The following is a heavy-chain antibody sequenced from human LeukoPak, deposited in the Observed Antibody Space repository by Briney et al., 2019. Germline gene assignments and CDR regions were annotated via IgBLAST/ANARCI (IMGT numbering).Heavy chain of an antibody. CDR1: GGSISSSSYC. D-gene: IGHD3-9*01. CDR3: ARGGGYFDWYYNWFDP. V-gene: IGHV4-39*07. J-gene: IGHJ5*02. Sequence: SETLSLTCTVSGGSISSSSYCWGWIRQPPGKGLEWIGSIYYSGSTYYNPSLKSRVTISVDTSKNQFSLKLSSVTAADTAVYYCARGGGYFDWYYNWFDPWGQGTLVTVSS. CDR2: IYYSGST.